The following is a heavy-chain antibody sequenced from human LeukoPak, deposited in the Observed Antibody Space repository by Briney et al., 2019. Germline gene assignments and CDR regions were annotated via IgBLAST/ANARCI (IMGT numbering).Heavy chain of an antibody. CDR3: ARGCGGDCYDY. J-gene: IGHJ4*02. CDR1: GGSISSSSYY. CDR2: IYYSGST. V-gene: IGHV4-39*07. D-gene: IGHD2-21*01. Sequence: SETLSLTCTVSGGSISSSSYYWGWIRQPPGQGLEWIGSIYYSGSTYYNPSLKSRVTISVDTSKNQFSLKLSSVTAADTAVYYCARGCGGDCYDYWGQGTLVTVSS.